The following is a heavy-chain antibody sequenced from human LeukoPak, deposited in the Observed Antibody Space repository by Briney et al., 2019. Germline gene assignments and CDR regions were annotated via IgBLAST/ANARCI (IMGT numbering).Heavy chain of an antibody. V-gene: IGHV3-48*01. CDR2: ISSSSRTI. D-gene: IGHD6-19*01. CDR3: AKDRATHSGWYFGVDY. J-gene: IGHJ4*02. Sequence: GGSLRLSCAASGFAFSGYRMNWVRQAPGKGLEWVSYISSSSRTIYYADSVKGRFTISRDNSKNTLYVEMNTLRVEDTAVYYCAKDRATHSGWYFGVDYGGQGMLVTVSS. CDR1: GFAFSGYR.